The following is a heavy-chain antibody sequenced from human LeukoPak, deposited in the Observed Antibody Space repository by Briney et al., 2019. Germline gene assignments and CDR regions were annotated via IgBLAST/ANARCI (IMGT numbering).Heavy chain of an antibody. Sequence: GGSLRLSCAASGLTFSSYAMSWVRQTPGKGLEWVSAISGSGDNTYYADSVKGRFTISRDNSKNMLYLQMNSLRAEDTAVYYCAKWKYSNSGIDDYWGQGTLVTVSS. D-gene: IGHD6-6*01. CDR2: ISGSGDNT. CDR3: AKWKYSNSGIDDY. J-gene: IGHJ4*02. V-gene: IGHV3-23*01. CDR1: GLTFSSYA.